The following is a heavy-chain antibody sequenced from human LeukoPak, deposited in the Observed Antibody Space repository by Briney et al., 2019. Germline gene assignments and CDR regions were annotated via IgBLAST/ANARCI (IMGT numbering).Heavy chain of an antibody. CDR2: ITGSGNST. V-gene: IGHV3-23*01. CDR3: AKLAKYFYGAETFYFFEH. D-gene: IGHD3-10*01. Sequence: GGSLRLSCAASGFTFSNSAMSWVRQAPGKGLEWVSAITGSGNSTHYADSVKGRFTISRDNGKNSLYLQMNSLRVEDTAVYYCAKLAKYFYGAETFYFFEHWGQGTPVTASS. J-gene: IGHJ4*02. CDR1: GFTFSNSA.